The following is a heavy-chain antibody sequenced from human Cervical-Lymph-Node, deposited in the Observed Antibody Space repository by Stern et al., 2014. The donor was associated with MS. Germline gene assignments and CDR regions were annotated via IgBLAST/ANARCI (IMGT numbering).Heavy chain of an antibody. CDR1: DYTFTSYG. J-gene: IGHJ2*01. CDR2: INDHRYNV. CDR3: VTWGAGGWYFAL. V-gene: IGHV1-18*01. Sequence: AQLVESGAEVKKPGASVKVSCQASDYTFTSYGLSWVRQAPGKGLEWMGWINDHRYNVKYGQKFQGIVTMRTDTSSNTAYMELRSLRSDYTAVYYCVTWGAGGWYFALWGRGTLVTVSS. D-gene: IGHD1-26*01.